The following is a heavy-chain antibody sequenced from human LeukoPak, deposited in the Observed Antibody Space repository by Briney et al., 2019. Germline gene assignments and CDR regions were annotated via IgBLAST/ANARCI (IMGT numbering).Heavy chain of an antibody. V-gene: IGHV4-34*01. CDR2: INHYGTP. CDR3: ARGLSRGVALAGVH. CDR1: GDSFYDYY. Sequence: PSETLSLTCAVYGDSFYDYYWSWIRQPPWKALEWIGEINHYGTPNYNASLKSRLSMSIDTSNNHFSLQMTSLTAADTALYFCARGLSRGVALAGVHWGQGTPVTVSS. D-gene: IGHD6-19*01. J-gene: IGHJ1*01.